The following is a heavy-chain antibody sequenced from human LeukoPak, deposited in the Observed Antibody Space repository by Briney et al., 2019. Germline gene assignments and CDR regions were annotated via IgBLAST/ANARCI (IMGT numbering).Heavy chain of an antibody. V-gene: IGHV3-23*01. CDR3: AKDLGRYRNNYFDY. CDR2: ISGGDGST. Sequence: PGGSLRLSCAASGFTFSNAWMSWVRQAPGKGLEWVSVISGGDGSTDYADSVEGRFTISRDNAKNSLYLHMNSQRAEDTAVYYCAKDLGRYRNNYFDYWGQGTLVTVSS. J-gene: IGHJ4*02. CDR1: GFTFSNAW. D-gene: IGHD1-26*01.